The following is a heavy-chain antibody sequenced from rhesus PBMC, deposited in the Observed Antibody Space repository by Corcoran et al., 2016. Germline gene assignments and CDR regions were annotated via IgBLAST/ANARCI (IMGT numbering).Heavy chain of an antibody. CDR1: GFPFSIYD. CDR2: ISNTGKTI. V-gene: IGHV3S4*01. J-gene: IGHJ4*01. D-gene: IGHD3-34*01. CDR3: TRALGYFDY. Sequence: EVQLVESGGGLVQPGGSLRLSCGASGFPFSIYDMSWVLQALGKVMEWVSSISNTGKTINYADSVKGRFTISRDNAKNSLSLQMNSLKTEDTAVYYCTRALGYFDYWGQGVLVTVSS.